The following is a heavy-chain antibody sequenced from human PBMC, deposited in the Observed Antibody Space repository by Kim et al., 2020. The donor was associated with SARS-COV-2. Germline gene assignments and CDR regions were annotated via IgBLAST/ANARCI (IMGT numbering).Heavy chain of an antibody. J-gene: IGHJ3*02. Sequence: SETLSLTCTVSGGSISSYYWSWIRQPPGKGLEWIGYIYYSGSTNYNPSLKSRVTISVDTSKNQFSLKLSSVTAADTAVYYCARDPHDYGGNSGDAFDIWGQGTMVTVSS. CDR2: IYYSGST. D-gene: IGHD4-17*01. V-gene: IGHV4-59*13. CDR3: ARDPHDYGGNSGDAFDI. CDR1: GGSISSYY.